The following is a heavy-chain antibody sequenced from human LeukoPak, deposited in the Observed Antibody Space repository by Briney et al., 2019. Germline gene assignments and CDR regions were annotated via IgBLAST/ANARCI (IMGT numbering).Heavy chain of an antibody. V-gene: IGHV1-8*03. J-gene: IGHJ6*03. CDR2: MNPNSGNT. CDR1: GYTFTSYD. CDR3: ARESRWELRYYYMDV. Sequence: ASVKVSCKASGYTFTSYDINWVRQATGQGLEWMGWMNPNSGNTGYAQKFQGRVTITRNTSISTAYMELSSLRPEDTAVYYCARESRWELRYYYMDVWGKGTTVTVSS. D-gene: IGHD1-26*01.